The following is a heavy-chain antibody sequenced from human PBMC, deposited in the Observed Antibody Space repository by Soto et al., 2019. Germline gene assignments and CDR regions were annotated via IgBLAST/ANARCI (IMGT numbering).Heavy chain of an antibody. CDR3: ARGYVRTLRFNWFDP. D-gene: IGHD3-3*01. V-gene: IGHV4-31*03. CDR2: IYYSGST. Sequence: SETLSLTCTVSGGSISSGGYYWSWIRQHPGKGLEWIGYIYYSGSTYYNPSLKSRVTISVDTSKNQFSLKLSSVTAADTAVYYCARGYVRTLRFNWFDPWGQGTLVTVSS. J-gene: IGHJ5*02. CDR1: GGSISSGGYY.